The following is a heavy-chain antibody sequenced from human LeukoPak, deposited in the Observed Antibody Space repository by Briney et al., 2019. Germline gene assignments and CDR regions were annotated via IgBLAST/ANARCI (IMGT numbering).Heavy chain of an antibody. J-gene: IGHJ5*02. CDR2: INQDGRET. CDR3: ARLHYGDHGRFDP. V-gene: IGHV3-7*01. Sequence: GGSLRLSCAASGFTLGYYWMTWVRQAPGKGLEWVANINQDGRETHHVASVRGRFTISRDNAKNSLYLQMNSLRAEDTAVYYCARLHYGDHGRFDPWGQGTLVTVSS. CDR1: GFTLGYYW. D-gene: IGHD4-17*01.